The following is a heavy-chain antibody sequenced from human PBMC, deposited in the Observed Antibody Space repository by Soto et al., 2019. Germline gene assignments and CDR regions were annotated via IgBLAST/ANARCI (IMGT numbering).Heavy chain of an antibody. CDR1: GGSISSGGYS. V-gene: IGHV4-30-2*01. CDR2: IYHSGST. J-gene: IGHJ4*02. CDR3: ARARVNNTMTSFDY. D-gene: IGHD3-22*01. Sequence: QLLESGSGLVKPSQTLSLTCAVSGGSISSGGYSWSWIRQPPGKGLEWIGYIYHSGSTYYNPSLKSRVTISVDRSKNQFSLKLSSVTAADTAVYYCARARVNNTMTSFDYWGQGTLVTVSS.